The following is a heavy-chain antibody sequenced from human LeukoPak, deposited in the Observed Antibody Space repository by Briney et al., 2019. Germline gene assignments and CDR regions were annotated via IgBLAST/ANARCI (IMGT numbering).Heavy chain of an antibody. Sequence: SETLSLTCAVYGESLSGFYWSWIRQPPGKGLEWIGYIYYSGSTNYNPSLKSRVTISVDTSKNQFSLKLSSVTAADTAVYYCASAKLGTWFDPWGQGTLVTVSS. CDR2: IYYSGST. D-gene: IGHD7-27*01. CDR3: ASAKLGTWFDP. V-gene: IGHV4-59*01. CDR1: GESLSGFY. J-gene: IGHJ5*02.